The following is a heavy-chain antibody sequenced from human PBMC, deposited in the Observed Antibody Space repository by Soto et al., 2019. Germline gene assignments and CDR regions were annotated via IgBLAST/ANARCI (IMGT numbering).Heavy chain of an antibody. CDR2: ISNTGHST. D-gene: IGHD1-7*01. CDR3: LNWNYGLSNDY. V-gene: IGHV3-64D*08. J-gene: IGHJ4*02. CDR1: GVTFSNYA. Sequence: GSLRLSCSASGVTFSNYAMHWVRQAPGKGLEYVSAISNTGHSTYYADSVKGRFTISRDNSKSTLYLQMSSLRPEDTAVYYCLNWNYGLSNDYWGRGSLVPVSS.